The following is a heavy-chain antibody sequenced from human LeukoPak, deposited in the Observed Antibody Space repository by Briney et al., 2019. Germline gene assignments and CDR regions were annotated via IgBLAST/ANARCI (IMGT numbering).Heavy chain of an antibody. Sequence: SETLSLTCTVSGGSISSYYWSWIRQPPGKGLEWIGYIYYSGSTNYNPSLKSRVTITVDTSKNQFSLKLSSVTAADTAVYYCARVSAATIDYWGQGTLVTVSS. D-gene: IGHD2-15*01. CDR1: GGSISSYY. J-gene: IGHJ4*02. V-gene: IGHV4-59*01. CDR2: IYYSGST. CDR3: ARVSAATIDY.